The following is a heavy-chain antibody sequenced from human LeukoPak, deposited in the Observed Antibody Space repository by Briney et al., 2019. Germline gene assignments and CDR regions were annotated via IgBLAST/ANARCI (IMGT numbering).Heavy chain of an antibody. D-gene: IGHD2-21*02. CDR3: ARVAYYRVTADQITDAFDV. Sequence: GGSLRLSCAASGFTVSSHYMNWVSQAPGKGLQWGSILYSDGTTYYSDSVKGRFTISRDNSRSTLYLQMNSLRAEDTAVYFCARVAYYRVTADQITDAFDVWGRGTAVSVSS. J-gene: IGHJ3*01. CDR1: GFTVSSHY. V-gene: IGHV3-66*01. CDR2: LYSDGTT.